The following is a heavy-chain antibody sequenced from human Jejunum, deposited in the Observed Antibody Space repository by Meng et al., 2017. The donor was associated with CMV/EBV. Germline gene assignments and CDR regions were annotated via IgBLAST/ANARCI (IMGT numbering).Heavy chain of an antibody. Sequence: VELGGGVGPHGGALGTYCATSGYTFTAYRMHWVRQAAGKWLEWVSRINHDGTDTKYADSGKGRVTISRDNARNTLFLQMHSLTVDDTAMYFCASGSTIPDYWGQGALVTVSS. CDR2: INHDGTDT. V-gene: IGHV3-74*01. J-gene: IGHJ4*02. CDR1: GYTFTAYR. CDR3: ASGSTIPDY. D-gene: IGHD1-1*01.